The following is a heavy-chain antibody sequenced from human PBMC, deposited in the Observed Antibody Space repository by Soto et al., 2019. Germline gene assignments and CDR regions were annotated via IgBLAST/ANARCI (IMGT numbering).Heavy chain of an antibody. D-gene: IGHD2-8*01. J-gene: IGHJ5*02. CDR1: GGSISSGDYY. CDR2: IYYSGST. Sequence: SETLSLTCTVSGGSISSGDYYWSWIRQPPGKGLEWIGYIYYSGSTYYNPSLKSRVTISEDTSKNQFSLKLTSVTAADTAVYYCARTLYCTIGVCYFPTGFDTWGQETLLTISS. V-gene: IGHV4-30-4*01. CDR3: ARTLYCTIGVCYFPTGFDT.